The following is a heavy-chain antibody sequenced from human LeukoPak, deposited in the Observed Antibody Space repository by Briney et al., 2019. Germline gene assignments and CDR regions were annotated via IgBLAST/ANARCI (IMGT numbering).Heavy chain of an antibody. CDR2: IYWDDDK. V-gene: IGHV2-5*02. CDR1: GFSLSTSGVG. D-gene: IGHD3-22*01. CDR3: AHSSHYYDSSGYSADS. J-gene: IGHJ4*02. Sequence: SGPTLVKPPQTLTLTCTFSGFSLSTSGVGVGWIRQPPGKALEWLALIYWDDDKRYSPSLKSRLTITKDTSKNQVDRTMTNMDPVDTATYYCAHSSHYYDSSGYSADSWGQGTLVTVSS.